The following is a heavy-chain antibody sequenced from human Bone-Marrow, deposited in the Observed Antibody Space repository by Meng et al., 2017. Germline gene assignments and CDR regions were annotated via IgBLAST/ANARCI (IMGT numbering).Heavy chain of an antibody. CDR1: GFTFSSYS. CDR3: AKGEWELLGTFDY. J-gene: IGHJ4*02. CDR2: ISSSSSYI. V-gene: IGHV3-21*04. Sequence: GGSLRLSCAASGFTFSSYSMNWVRQAPGKGLEWVSSISSSSSYIYYADSVKGRFTISRDNAKNSLYLQMNSLRAEDTALYYCAKGEWELLGTFDYWGQGTLVTVSS. D-gene: IGHD1-26*01.